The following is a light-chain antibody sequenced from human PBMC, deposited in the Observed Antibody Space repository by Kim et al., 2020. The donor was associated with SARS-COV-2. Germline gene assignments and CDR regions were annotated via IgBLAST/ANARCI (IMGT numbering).Light chain of an antibody. CDR3: AAWDDSLNVWV. V-gene: IGLV1-44*01. Sequence: GQRVTFSCSGRSSNIGINIVSWFQQLPGTAPKLLIYGNSQRPSGVPDRFSGSKSGTSASLAISGLQSEDEADYYCAAWDDSLNVWVLGGGTKLTVL. J-gene: IGLJ3*02. CDR2: GNS. CDR1: SSNIGINI.